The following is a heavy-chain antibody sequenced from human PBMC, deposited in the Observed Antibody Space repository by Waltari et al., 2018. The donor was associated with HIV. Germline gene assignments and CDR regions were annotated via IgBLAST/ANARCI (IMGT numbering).Heavy chain of an antibody. CDR3: ARDEGDGDYSDYYGMDV. CDR2: IKPNSGGT. CDR1: GYTFTGSY. D-gene: IGHD4-17*01. V-gene: IGHV1-2*02. J-gene: IGHJ6*02. Sequence: QVQLVQSGAEVKKPGASVKVSCKASGYTFTGSYMHWVCQAPGQGLEWMGWIKPNSGGTNYAQKFQGRVTMTRDTSISTAYMELSRLRSDDTAVYYCARDEGDGDYSDYYGMDVWGQGTTVTVSS.